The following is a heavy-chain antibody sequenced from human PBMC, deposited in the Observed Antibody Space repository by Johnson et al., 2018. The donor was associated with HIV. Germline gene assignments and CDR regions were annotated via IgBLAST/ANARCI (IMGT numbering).Heavy chain of an antibody. CDR2: ISWNSGSI. V-gene: IGHV3-9*01. J-gene: IGHJ3*02. D-gene: IGHD1-1*01. CDR3: AKANWTGDAFDI. Sequence: VQLVESGGGLVQPGRSLRLSCAASGFTFDDYAMHWVRQAPGKGLEWVSGISWNSGSIGYADSVKGRFTISRDNAKNSLYLQMNSLRAADTALYYCAKANWTGDAFDIWGQGTMVSVSS. CDR1: GFTFDDYA.